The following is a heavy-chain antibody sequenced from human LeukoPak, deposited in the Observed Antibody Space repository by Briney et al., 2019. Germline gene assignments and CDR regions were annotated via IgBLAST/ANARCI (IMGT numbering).Heavy chain of an antibody. D-gene: IGHD2-2*01. Sequence: ASVKDSCKVSGYTLTELSMHWVRQAPGKGLEWMGGFDPEDGETIYAQKFQGRVTMTEDTSTDTAYMELSSLRSEDTAVYYCATSGVSVVVPAAMGNWFDPWGQGTLVTVSS. CDR3: ATSGVSVVVPAAMGNWFDP. CDR2: FDPEDGET. CDR1: GYTLTELS. J-gene: IGHJ5*02. V-gene: IGHV1-24*01.